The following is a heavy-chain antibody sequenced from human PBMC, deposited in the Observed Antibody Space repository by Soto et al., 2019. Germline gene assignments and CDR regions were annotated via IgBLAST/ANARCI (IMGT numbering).Heavy chain of an antibody. D-gene: IGHD3-10*01. V-gene: IGHV4-39*01. CDR1: GGSISSSSYY. CDR2: IYYSGST. J-gene: IGHJ6*03. Sequence: QLQLQESGPGLVKPSETLSLTCTVSGGSISSSSYYWGWIRQPPGKGLEWIWSIYYSGSTYYNPSLKSRVTRSVDTSKNQFSLKLSSVTAADTAVYYCARHLDYYGSGSYYYYYYYYMDVWGKGTTVTVSS. CDR3: ARHLDYYGSGSYYYYYYYYMDV.